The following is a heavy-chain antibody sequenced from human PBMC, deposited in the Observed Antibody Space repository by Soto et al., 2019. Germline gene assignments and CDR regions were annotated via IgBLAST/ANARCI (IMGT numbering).Heavy chain of an antibody. D-gene: IGHD3-3*01. CDR2: INHSGST. Sequence: SETLSLTCAVYGGSFSGYYWSWIRQPPGKGLEWIGEINHSGSTNYNPSLKSRVTISVDTSKNQFSLKLSSVTAADTAVYYCARRDYYDFWSGYYKGNNWFDPWGQGTLVTVSS. J-gene: IGHJ5*02. CDR3: ARRDYYDFWSGYYKGNNWFDP. CDR1: GGSFSGYY. V-gene: IGHV4-34*01.